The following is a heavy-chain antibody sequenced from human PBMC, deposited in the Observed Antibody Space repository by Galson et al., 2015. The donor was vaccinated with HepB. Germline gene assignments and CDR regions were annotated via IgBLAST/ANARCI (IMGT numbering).Heavy chain of an antibody. CDR2: ISGSGGST. D-gene: IGHD4-17*01. CDR3: AKDIYGDYSAAY. J-gene: IGHJ4*02. V-gene: IGHV3-23*01. CDR1: GFTFSSYA. Sequence: SLRLSCAASGFTFSSYAMSWVRQAPGEGLEWVSAISGSGGSTYYADSVKGRFTISRDNSKNTLYLQMNSLRAEDTAVYYCAKDIYGDYSAAYWGQGTLVTVSS.